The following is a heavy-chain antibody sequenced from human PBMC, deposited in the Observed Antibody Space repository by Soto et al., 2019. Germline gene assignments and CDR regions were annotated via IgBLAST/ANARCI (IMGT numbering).Heavy chain of an antibody. CDR3: ARAPRYFDILTGSYYFDY. V-gene: IGHV4-59*12. CDR1: GGSISSYY. D-gene: IGHD3-9*01. J-gene: IGHJ4*02. Sequence: SETLSLTCTVPGGSISSYYWSWIREPPGKGLEWIGYIYYSGSTNYNPSLKSRVTISVDTSKNQFSLKVSSVTAADTAVYYCARAPRYFDILTGSYYFDYWGQGTLVTVSS. CDR2: IYYSGST.